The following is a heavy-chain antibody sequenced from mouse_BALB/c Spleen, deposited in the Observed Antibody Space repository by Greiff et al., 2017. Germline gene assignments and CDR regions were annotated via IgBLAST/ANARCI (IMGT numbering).Heavy chain of an antibody. V-gene: IGHV5-17*02. J-gene: IGHJ2*01. CDR1: GFTFSSFG. CDR3: ARDTTATGFDY. D-gene: IGHD1-2*01. CDR2: ISSGSSTI. Sequence: EVKLVESGGGLVQPGGSRKLSCAASGFTFSSFGMHWVRQAPEKGLEWVAYISSGSSTIYYADTVKGRFTISRDNPKNTLFLQMTSLRSEDTAMYYCARDTTATGFDYWGQGTTLTVSS.